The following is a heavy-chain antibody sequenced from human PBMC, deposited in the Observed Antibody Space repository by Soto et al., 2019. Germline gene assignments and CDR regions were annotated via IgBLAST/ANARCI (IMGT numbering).Heavy chain of an antibody. CDR3: ARDQLRFLEWLLYRNYYYGMDV. CDR1: GFTFSSYA. J-gene: IGHJ6*02. V-gene: IGHV3-30-3*01. D-gene: IGHD3-3*01. CDR2: ISYDGSNK. Sequence: GGSLRLSCAASGFTFSSYAMHWVRQAPGKGQEWVAVISYDGSNKYYADSVKGRFTISRDNSKNTLYLQMNSLRAEDTAVYYCARDQLRFLEWLLYRNYYYGMDVWGQGTTVTVSS.